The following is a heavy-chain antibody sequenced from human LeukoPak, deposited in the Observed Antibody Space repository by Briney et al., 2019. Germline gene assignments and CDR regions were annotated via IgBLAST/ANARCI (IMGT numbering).Heavy chain of an antibody. CDR2: IIPIFGTA. V-gene: IGHV1-69*06. CDR3: ARGEAVAPLDY. D-gene: IGHD6-19*01. Sequence: SVKVSCKASGYTFTSYDINWVRQAPGQGLEWMGGIIPIFGTANYAQKFQGRVTITADKSTSTAYMELSSLRSEDTAVYYCARGEAVAPLDYWGQGTLVTVSS. J-gene: IGHJ4*02. CDR1: GYTFTSYD.